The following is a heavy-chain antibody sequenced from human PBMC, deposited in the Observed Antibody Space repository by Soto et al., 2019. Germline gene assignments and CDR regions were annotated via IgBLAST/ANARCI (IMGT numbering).Heavy chain of an antibody. V-gene: IGHV3-23*01. Sequence: EVQLLECGGGLVQPGGSLRLSCAASGFTFSSYAMRWVRQAPGKGLEWVSSISGSSDSTYYADSVKGRFTISRDNSKNTLYLQMNSLSAEDTAVYYCARRGSGNYYDYWGQGTLVTVSS. CDR1: GFTFSSYA. CDR2: ISGSSDST. D-gene: IGHD1-26*01. J-gene: IGHJ4*02. CDR3: ARRGSGNYYDY.